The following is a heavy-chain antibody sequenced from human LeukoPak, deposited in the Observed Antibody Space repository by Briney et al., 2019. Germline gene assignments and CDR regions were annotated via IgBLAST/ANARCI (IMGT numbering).Heavy chain of an antibody. CDR2: IIPIFGTA. J-gene: IGHJ3*02. Sequence: PVKVSCKASGGTFSSYAISWVRQAPGQGLEWMGGIIPIFGTANYAQKFQGRVTITTDESTSTAYMELSSLRPEDTAVYYCARVPSPDGAFDIWGQGTMVTVSS. CDR3: ARVPSPDGAFDI. CDR1: GGTFSSYA. V-gene: IGHV1-69*05. D-gene: IGHD5-24*01.